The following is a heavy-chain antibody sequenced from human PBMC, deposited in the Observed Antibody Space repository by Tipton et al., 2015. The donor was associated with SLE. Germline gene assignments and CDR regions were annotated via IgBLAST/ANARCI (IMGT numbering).Heavy chain of an antibody. D-gene: IGHD1-26*01. CDR1: GFTFSSYW. Sequence: SLRLSCAASGFTFSSYWMSWVRQAPGKGLEWVSGISYNSGTMGYADSVKGRFIISRDNAKRTLYLQMNSLRPEDTAFYHCAKDRMSASYYYFDLWGQGTLVTVSS. CDR3: AKDRMSASYYYFDL. V-gene: IGHV3-9*01. CDR2: ISYNSGTM. J-gene: IGHJ5*02.